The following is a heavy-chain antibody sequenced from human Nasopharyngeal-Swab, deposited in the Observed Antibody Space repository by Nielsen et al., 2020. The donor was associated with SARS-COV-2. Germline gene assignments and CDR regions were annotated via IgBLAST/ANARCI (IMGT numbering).Heavy chain of an antibody. Sequence: GESLKISCAASGFTFSNYWMSWVRQAPGKGLEWVANIKQDGSQKYYVDSVKGRFTISRDNTKNTLYLQMHSLRAEDTAVYFCTRNLRYFDWFDYWGQGTLVTVSS. V-gene: IGHV3-7*04. D-gene: IGHD4-17*01. CDR1: GFTFSNYW. CDR2: IKQDGSQK. CDR3: TRNLRYFDWFDY. J-gene: IGHJ5*01.